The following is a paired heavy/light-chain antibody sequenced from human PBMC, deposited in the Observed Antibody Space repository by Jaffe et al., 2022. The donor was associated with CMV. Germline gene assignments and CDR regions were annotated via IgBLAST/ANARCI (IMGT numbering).Heavy chain of an antibody. CDR1: GFTFSLYA. Sequence: EVQLVESGGGLVQPGGSLRLSCSASGFTFSLYAMHWVRQAPGKGLEYVSGISSNGDSTYYADSVKGRFTISRDNSKNTLYLQMSSLRAEDTAVYYCVKDRWAMVTFGGYSDYWGQGTLVTVSS. CDR3: VKDRWAMVTFGGYSDY. J-gene: IGHJ4*02. D-gene: IGHD5-18*01. V-gene: IGHV3-64D*06. CDR2: ISSNGDST.
Light chain of an antibody. V-gene: IGKV1-39*01. CDR3: QQTSSTPPT. Sequence: DIRMTQSPSSLSASVGDRVSFTCRASQSISNFLNWYQHKPGKAPKLLIFAASSLQTGVPSRFSGSASGTDFTLTISSLQPDDFATYYCQQTSSTPPTFGQGTKVEI. J-gene: IGKJ1*01. CDR1: QSISNF. CDR2: AAS.